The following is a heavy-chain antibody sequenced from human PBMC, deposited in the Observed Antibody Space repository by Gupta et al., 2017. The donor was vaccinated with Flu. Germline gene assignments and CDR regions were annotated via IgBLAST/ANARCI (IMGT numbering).Heavy chain of an antibody. CDR3: ARQSGSSYFFDY. CDR1: GFTFSSYD. CDR2: ISRSGTTI. D-gene: IGHD1-26*01. V-gene: IGHV3-48*03. Sequence: EVQRGESGGGLVQPGGSLRLSCAASGFTFSSYDMNWVRQAPGKGLEWVSYISRSGTTIYYADSVKGRFTISRDNAKNSLDLQMNSLRAEDTAVYFCARQSGSSYFFDYWGQGTLVTVSS. J-gene: IGHJ4*02.